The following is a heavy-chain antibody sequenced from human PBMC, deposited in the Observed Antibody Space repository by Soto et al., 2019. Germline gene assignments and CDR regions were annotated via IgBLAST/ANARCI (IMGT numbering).Heavy chain of an antibody. CDR1: GGTFSSYA. D-gene: IGHD2-15*01. CDR2: IIPIFGTA. V-gene: IGHV1-69*13. J-gene: IGHJ4*02. Sequence: SVKVSCKASGGTFSSYAISWVRQAPGQGLEWMGGIIPIFGTANYAQKFQGRVTITADESTSTAYMELSSLRSEDTAVYYCGXXXXXXXXXSCXFXPGIDYWGQGTLVTVSS. CDR3: GXXXXXXXXXSCXFXPGIDY.